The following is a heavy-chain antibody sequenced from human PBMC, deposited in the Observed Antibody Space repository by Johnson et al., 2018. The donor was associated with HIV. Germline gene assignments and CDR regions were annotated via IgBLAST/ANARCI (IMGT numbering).Heavy chain of an antibody. CDR2: ISYDGSNK. CDR3: ARVPWYLDAFDS. J-gene: IGHJ3*02. Sequence: QVQLVESGGGVVQPGRSLRLSCAASGFTFSSYAMHWVRQAPGKGLEWVAVISYDGSNKYDADSVKGRFTISRDNSKNTLYLQMNSLRVEDTAVYYCARVPWYLDAFDSWGQGKMVTVSS. D-gene: IGHD2-15*01. V-gene: IGHV3-30*04. CDR1: GFTFSSYA.